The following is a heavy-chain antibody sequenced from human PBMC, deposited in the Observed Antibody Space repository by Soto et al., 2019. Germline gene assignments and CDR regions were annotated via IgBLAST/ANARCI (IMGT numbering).Heavy chain of an antibody. CDR2: INAGNGNT. V-gene: IGHV1-3*01. Sequence: ASVKVSCKASGYTFTSYAMHWVRQAPGQRLEWMGWINAGNGNTKYSQKFQGRVTITRDTSASTAYMELSSLRSEDTAVYYCARDTGYSSSWYLTGYFDYWGQGTLVTVSS. J-gene: IGHJ4*02. CDR1: GYTFTSYA. CDR3: ARDTGYSSSWYLTGYFDY. D-gene: IGHD6-13*01.